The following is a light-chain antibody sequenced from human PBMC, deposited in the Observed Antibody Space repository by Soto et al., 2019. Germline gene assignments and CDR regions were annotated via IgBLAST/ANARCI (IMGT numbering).Light chain of an antibody. Sequence: EIVLTQSPGTLSLSPGERATLSCRASQSVSSSYLAWYQQKPGQAPRLVIYGASSRATGIPDRISGSGSGTDFTLTISRLEPEDFAVYYCQQYGSSPVTFGQGTKLEIK. V-gene: IGKV3-20*01. CDR2: GAS. J-gene: IGKJ2*01. CDR3: QQYGSSPVT. CDR1: QSVSSSY.